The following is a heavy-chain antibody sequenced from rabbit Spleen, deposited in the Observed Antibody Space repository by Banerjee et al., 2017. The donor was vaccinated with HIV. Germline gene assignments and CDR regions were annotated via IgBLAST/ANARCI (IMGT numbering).Heavy chain of an antibody. Sequence: VESGGGLVKPGTSLTLICTASGFSFSRAFDMCWVRQAPGKGLEWIACIWTGNGDTYYASWAKGRSTISRTSSTVDLKMTSLTAADTATYFCARDLYGSSDAYYFDLWGPGTLVTVS. CDR3: ARDLYGSSDAYYFDL. V-gene: IGHV1S40*01. CDR1: GFSFSRAFD. D-gene: IGHD1-1*01. CDR2: IWTGNGDT. J-gene: IGHJ4*01.